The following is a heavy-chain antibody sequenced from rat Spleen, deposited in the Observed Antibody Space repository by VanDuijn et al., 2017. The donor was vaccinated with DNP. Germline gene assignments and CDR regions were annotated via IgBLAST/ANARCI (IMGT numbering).Heavy chain of an antibody. CDR3: STLNYYASLSGYFDY. J-gene: IGHJ2*01. CDR2: INTDGDST. CDR1: GFTFSGYW. D-gene: IGHD1-12*01. Sequence: EVQLVESGGGLVQPGRSLKLSCAASGFTFSGYWMYWIRQAPGKGLEWVASINTDGDSTYYLDSVKGRFTISRDNTKSTLYLQMDSLRSEDTATYYCSTLNYYASLSGYFDYWGQGVMVTVSS. V-gene: IGHV5-58*01.